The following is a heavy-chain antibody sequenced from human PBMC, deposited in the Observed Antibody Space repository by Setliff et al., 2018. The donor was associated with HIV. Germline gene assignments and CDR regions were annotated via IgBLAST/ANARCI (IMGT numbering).Heavy chain of an antibody. J-gene: IGHJ4*02. V-gene: IGHV4-31*03. D-gene: IGHD5-18*01. CDR1: GGSISSGGYY. CDR3: ARTRGYTYGYIDY. Sequence: PSETLSLTCTVSGGSISSGGYYWSWIRQHPGEGLEWIGYIDYSGSAFYNPSLKSRITISRDTSKNQFSLKLSSVTAADTAIYYCARTRGYTYGYIDYWGQGTLVTAPQ. CDR2: IDYSGSA.